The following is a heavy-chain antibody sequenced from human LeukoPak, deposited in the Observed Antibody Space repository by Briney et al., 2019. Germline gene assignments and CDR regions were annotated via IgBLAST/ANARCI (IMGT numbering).Heavy chain of an antibody. D-gene: IGHD3-9*01. CDR2: IYHSGST. V-gene: IGHV4-4*02. J-gene: IGHJ3*02. Sequence: PSETLSLTCAVSGGSISSNNWWSWVRQPPGKGLEWIGEIYHSGSTNYKPSLKSRVTISVDKSKNQFSLKLSSVTAADTAMYHCARYTGYGASDIWGQGTMVTVSS. CDR1: GGSISSNNW. CDR3: ARYTGYGASDI.